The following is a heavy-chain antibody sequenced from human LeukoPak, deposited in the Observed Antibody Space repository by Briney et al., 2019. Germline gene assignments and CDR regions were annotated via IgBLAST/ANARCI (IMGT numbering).Heavy chain of an antibody. D-gene: IGHD6-13*01. CDR1: GGSFSGYY. V-gene: IGHV4-34*01. J-gene: IGHJ4*02. Sequence: PSETLSLTCAVYGGSFSGYYWSWIRQPPGKGLEWFGEINHSGSTNYNPSLKSRVTISVDTSKNQFSLKLSSVTAADTAVYYCARELSGTLRGWGQGNLVTVSS. CDR2: INHSGST. CDR3: ARELSGTLRG.